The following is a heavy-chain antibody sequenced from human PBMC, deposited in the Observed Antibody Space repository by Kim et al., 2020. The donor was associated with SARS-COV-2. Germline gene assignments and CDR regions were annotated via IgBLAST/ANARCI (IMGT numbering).Heavy chain of an antibody. Sequence: YAQTFQGRVTITADESTSTAYMELSSLRSEDTAVYYCARDGYGGNSFDYWGQGTLVTVSS. V-gene: IGHV1-69*01. J-gene: IGHJ4*02. D-gene: IGHD4-17*01. CDR3: ARDGYGGNSFDY.